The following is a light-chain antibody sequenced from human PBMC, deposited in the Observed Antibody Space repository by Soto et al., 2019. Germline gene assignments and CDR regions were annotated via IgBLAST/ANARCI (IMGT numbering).Light chain of an antibody. Sequence: EIVLTQSPATLSVSPGERATLCCRASPSVSSNLAWYQQKPGQATRLIIYGASTRANGIPARFSGSGSGTEFTLTIRSLQSQDFAVYYCQQYNNWHPWTFGQGTKVDIK. CDR1: PSVSSN. V-gene: IGKV3-15*01. J-gene: IGKJ1*01. CDR2: GAS. CDR3: QQYNNWHPWT.